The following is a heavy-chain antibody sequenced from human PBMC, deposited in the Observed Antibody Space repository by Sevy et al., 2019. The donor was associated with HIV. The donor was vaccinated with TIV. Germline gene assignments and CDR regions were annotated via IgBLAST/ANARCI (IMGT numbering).Heavy chain of an antibody. CDR3: ARDPGNSGNY. CDR2: ISHDERTR. CDR1: XFTFSTYA. V-gene: IGHV3-30*04. D-gene: IGHD1-1*01. Sequence: GGSLRLSCAAXXFTFSTYAMHWLRQAPGKGLEWVAVISHDERTRYYADSVKGRFTISRDNSKNTLYLQMDSLRPEDTXXXYCARDPGNSGNYXGQGTLVTVSS. J-gene: IGHJ4*02.